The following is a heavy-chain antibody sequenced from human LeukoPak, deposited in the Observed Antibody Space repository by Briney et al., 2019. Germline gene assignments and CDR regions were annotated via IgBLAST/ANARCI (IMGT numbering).Heavy chain of an antibody. CDR3: ATSSGWKSNIDY. Sequence: ASVKVSCRASGYTFNGYYIHWVRQAPGQGLEWMGWINPNSGGTNYAQKFQGRVTMTRDTSISTAYMELSRLRSDDTAVFYCATSSGWKSNIDYWGQGTLVTVSS. CDR1: GYTFNGYY. J-gene: IGHJ4*02. V-gene: IGHV1-2*02. CDR2: INPNSGGT. D-gene: IGHD6-19*01.